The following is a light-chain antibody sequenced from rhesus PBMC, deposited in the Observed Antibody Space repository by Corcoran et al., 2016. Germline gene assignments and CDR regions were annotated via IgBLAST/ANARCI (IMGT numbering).Light chain of an antibody. Sequence: EIVMTQSPATLSLSPGERATLFCRASQRVSSSLAWYQQKPGQAPKLPSYGASRRAHGIPDRVSGSGSGTEVTLTISSLEPEDVGVYYCQQYYSWPWTFGQGTKVEIK. CDR3: QQYYSWPWT. CDR2: GAS. V-gene: IGKV3-42*02. J-gene: IGKJ1*01. CDR1: QRVSSS.